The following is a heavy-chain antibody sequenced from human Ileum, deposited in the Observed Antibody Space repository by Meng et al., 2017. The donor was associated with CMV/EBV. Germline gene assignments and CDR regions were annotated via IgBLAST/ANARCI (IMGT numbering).Heavy chain of an antibody. D-gene: IGHD3-3*01. CDR1: GGSIGNYY. V-gene: IGHV4-59*01. CDR3: ARVESARRFFDS. J-gene: IGHJ4*02. CDR2: FSYRGGA. Sequence: GSLRLSCIVSGGSIGNYYWSWIRQPPGQGLEWIGYFSYRGGANYISSLKSRVTISVDTSKNQFSLKLNSMTAADTAVYYCARVESARRFFDSWGQGTLVTVSS.